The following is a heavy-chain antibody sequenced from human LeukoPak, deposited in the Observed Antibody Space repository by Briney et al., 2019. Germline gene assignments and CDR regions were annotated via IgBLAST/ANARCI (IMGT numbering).Heavy chain of an antibody. V-gene: IGHV1-46*01. CDR1: GYTFTNYY. J-gene: IGHJ5*02. Sequence: ASVKVSCKASGYTFTNYYMHWVRQAPGQGLEWMGIINPSGGSTNYAQRFQGRVTMTTGTSTSTVYMELSSLRSEDTAVYYCARDPTDCSTTSCYTINWFDPWGQGTLVTVSS. CDR3: ARDPTDCSTTSCYTINWFDP. D-gene: IGHD2-2*02. CDR2: INPSGGST.